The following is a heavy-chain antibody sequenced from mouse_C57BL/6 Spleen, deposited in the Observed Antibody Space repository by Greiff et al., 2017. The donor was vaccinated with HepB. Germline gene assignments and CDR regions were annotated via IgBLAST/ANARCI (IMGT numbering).Heavy chain of an antibody. CDR2: INPSNGGT. V-gene: IGHV1-53*01. CDR1: GYTFPSYW. D-gene: IGHD2-4*01. J-gene: IGHJ2*01. CDR3: ARGGLRRYYFDY. Sequence: QVQLQQPGTELVKPGASVKLSCKASGYTFPSYWMYWVKQRPGQGLEWIGNINPSNGGTNYNEKFKSKATLTVDKSSSTAYMQLSSLTSEDSAVYYCARGGLRRYYFDYWGQGTTLTVSS.